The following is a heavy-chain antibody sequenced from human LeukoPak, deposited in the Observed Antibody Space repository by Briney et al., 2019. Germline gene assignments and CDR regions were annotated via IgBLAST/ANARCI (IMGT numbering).Heavy chain of an antibody. D-gene: IGHD5-24*01. Sequence: SETLPLTCTVSGGSISSYYWSWIRQPPGQGLEWIGYIYYSGSTNYNPSLKSRVTISVDTSKNQFSLKLSSVTAADTAVYYCARVRDGYNYYYYYYMDVWGKGTTVTVSS. CDR3: ARVRDGYNYYYYYYMDV. CDR1: GGSISSYY. V-gene: IGHV4-59*01. CDR2: IYYSGST. J-gene: IGHJ6*03.